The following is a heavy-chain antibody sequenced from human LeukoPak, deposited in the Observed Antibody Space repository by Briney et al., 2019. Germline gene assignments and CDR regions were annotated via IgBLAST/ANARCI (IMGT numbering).Heavy chain of an antibody. CDR3: AKETRELRAFDY. D-gene: IGHD1-26*01. Sequence: GGSRRLSCAASGFTFSSYGMHWVRQAPGKGLEWVAFIRYDGSNKYYADSVKGRFTISRDNSKNTLYLQMNSLRAEDTAVYYCAKETRELRAFDYWGQGTLVTVSS. CDR1: GFTFSSYG. CDR2: IRYDGSNK. V-gene: IGHV3-30*02. J-gene: IGHJ4*02.